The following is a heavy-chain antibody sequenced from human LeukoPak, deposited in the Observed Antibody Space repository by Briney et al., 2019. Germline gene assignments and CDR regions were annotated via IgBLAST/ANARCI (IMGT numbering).Heavy chain of an antibody. Sequence: ASVKVSCKASGYTFTSDGISWVRQAPGQGLEWMGWISAYNGNTNYAQKLQGRVTMTTDTSTSTAYMELRSLRSDDTAAYYCARGYSYGFPFDYWGQGTLVTVSS. CDR3: ARGYSYGFPFDY. V-gene: IGHV1-18*01. D-gene: IGHD5-18*01. J-gene: IGHJ4*02. CDR1: GYTFTSDG. CDR2: ISAYNGNT.